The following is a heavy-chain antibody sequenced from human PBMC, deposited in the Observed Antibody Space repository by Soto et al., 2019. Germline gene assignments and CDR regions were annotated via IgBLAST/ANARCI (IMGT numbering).Heavy chain of an antibody. J-gene: IGHJ4*02. V-gene: IGHV4-31*03. D-gene: IGHD1-7*01. CDR3: ARELELTSIDSSYFDN. CDR1: GGSISSGGYY. CDR2: IYYSGST. Sequence: PSETLSLTGTVAGGSISSGGYYWSWIRQHPGKGLECIGYIYYSGSTYYNPSLKSRVTISVDTSKNQFSLKLSSVTAADTAVYYCARELELTSIDSSYFDNWGQGTLVTVSS.